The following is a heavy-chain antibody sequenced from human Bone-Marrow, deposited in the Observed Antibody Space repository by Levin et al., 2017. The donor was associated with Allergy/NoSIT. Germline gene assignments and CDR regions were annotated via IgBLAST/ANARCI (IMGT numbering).Heavy chain of an antibody. Sequence: EASVKVSCTASGYSLTKYPINWVRQAPGQGLEWMGWINTKTGDPTYAQGFTGRFIFSLDTSVSTTSLQISGLRTDDTAVYYCARQDGDESTTAFDIWGQGTMVTVTS. V-gene: IGHV7-4-1*02. D-gene: IGHD1-1*01. CDR2: INTKTGDP. CDR1: GYSLTKYP. CDR3: ARQDGDESTTAFDI. J-gene: IGHJ3*02.